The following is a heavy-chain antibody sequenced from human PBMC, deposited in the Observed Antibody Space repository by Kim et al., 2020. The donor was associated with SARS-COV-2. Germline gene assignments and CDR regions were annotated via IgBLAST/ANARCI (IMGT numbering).Heavy chain of an antibody. CDR3: ARHDTYGDDSSGYYPPPLKY. V-gene: IGHV4-39*01. D-gene: IGHD3-22*01. CDR2: TYYSGST. J-gene: IGHJ4*02. CDR1: GGSISSSSYY. Sequence: SETLSLTCTVSGGSISSSSYYWGWIRQPPGKGLEWIGSTYYSGSTYYNPSLKSRVTISVDTSKNQFSLKLSSVTAADTAVYYCARHDTYGDDSSGYYPPPLKYWGQGTLVTVSS.